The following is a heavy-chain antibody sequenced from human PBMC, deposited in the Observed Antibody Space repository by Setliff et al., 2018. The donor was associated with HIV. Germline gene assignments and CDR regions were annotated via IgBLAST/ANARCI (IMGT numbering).Heavy chain of an antibody. Sequence: GGSLRLSCAASGFTFSNYALNWVRQAPGKGLEWVSGISGSGDTTNYADSVKGRFTISRHNSKNTLYLQMDSLRSEDTAAYYCATCSGPLDYWGQGTLVTVSS. CDR3: ATCSGPLDY. D-gene: IGHD6-19*01. V-gene: IGHV3-23*01. CDR2: ISGSGDTT. J-gene: IGHJ4*02. CDR1: GFTFSNYA.